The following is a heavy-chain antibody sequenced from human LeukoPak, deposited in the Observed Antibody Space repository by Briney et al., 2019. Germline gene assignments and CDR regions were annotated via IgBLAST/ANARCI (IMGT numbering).Heavy chain of an antibody. Sequence: GGSLRLSCAASGITFSTYAMNWVRQAPGKGLEWVSGISGSESTTYYADSVKGRFTISRDNSKNTLYLQMNSLRAEGTAIYYCAAYFDYWAQGTLVTVSS. J-gene: IGHJ4*02. CDR2: ISGSESTT. CDR1: GITFSTYA. V-gene: IGHV3-23*01. CDR3: AAYFDY.